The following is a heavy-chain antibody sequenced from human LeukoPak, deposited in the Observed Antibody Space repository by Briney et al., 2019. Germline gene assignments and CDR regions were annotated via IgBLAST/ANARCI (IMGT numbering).Heavy chain of an antibody. CDR2: ISGSGRTT. CDR1: GFTFSNHA. V-gene: IGHV3-23*01. J-gene: IGHJ4*02. D-gene: IGHD2-15*01. Sequence: GGSLRLSCAASGFTFSNHAMSWVRQTPGKGLQWVSVISGSGRTTEYADSVKGRFTISRDNSENTLSLQMNSLRVEDTAIYYCAKNVVVKRYIDYWGQGTLVTVSS. CDR3: AKNVVVKRYIDY.